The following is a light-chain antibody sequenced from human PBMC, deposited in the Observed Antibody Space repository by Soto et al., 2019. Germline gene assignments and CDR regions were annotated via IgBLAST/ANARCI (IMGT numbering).Light chain of an antibody. CDR3: SSYTGSTNLVV. V-gene: IGLV2-8*01. Sequence: QSVLTQPPSASGTPGQRVTISCSGSSSNIGSNTVNWYQHHPGKAPRLIIYEVTKRPSGVPDRFSGSKSDSTASLTVSGLQAEDEAVYYCSSYTGSTNLVVFGGGTKLTVL. J-gene: IGLJ2*01. CDR2: EVT. CDR1: SSNIGSNT.